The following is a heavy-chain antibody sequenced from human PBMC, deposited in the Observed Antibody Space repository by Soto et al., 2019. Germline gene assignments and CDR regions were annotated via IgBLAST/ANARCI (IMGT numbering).Heavy chain of an antibody. CDR1: GGSIGSGSYY. CDR2: IYYSGST. V-gene: IGHV4-31*03. D-gene: IGHD5-12*01. Sequence: SETLSLTCTVSGGSIGSGSYYWSWIRQHPGKGLEWIGYIYYSGSTYYNPSLKSRVTISIDTSTNQFSLKLSSVTAEATAVYYCAKAGGGYTKWHFDSWGHGSLVTVSS. J-gene: IGHJ4*01. CDR3: AKAGGGYTKWHFDS.